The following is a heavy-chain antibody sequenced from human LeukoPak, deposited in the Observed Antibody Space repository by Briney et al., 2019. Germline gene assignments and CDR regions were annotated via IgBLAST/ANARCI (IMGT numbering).Heavy chain of an antibody. D-gene: IGHD1-26*01. Sequence: GGSLRLSCAASGFTFSTSWMGWVRQVPGRGLEWVANIKEDGSEKYYVDSVKGRFTISRDNAKNSLCLQMNSLRAEDTAIYYCVRSGGYWGQGTLVTVSS. V-gene: IGHV3-7*05. CDR3: VRSGGY. CDR2: IKEDGSEK. CDR1: GFTFSTSW. J-gene: IGHJ4*02.